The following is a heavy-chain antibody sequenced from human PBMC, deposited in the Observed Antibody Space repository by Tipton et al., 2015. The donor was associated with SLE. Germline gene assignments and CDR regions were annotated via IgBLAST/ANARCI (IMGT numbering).Heavy chain of an antibody. CDR3: AGYTVTTLEGY. CDR1: GGSFSGYY. J-gene: IGHJ4*02. D-gene: IGHD4-11*01. Sequence: LSLTCAVYGGSFSGYYWSWIRQPPGKGLEWIGEITHSGSTNYNPSLKSRVTMSVDTSRNQFSLKLNSVTAADTAVYYCAGYTVTTLEGYWGQGTLVTVSS. CDR2: ITHSGST. V-gene: IGHV4-34*01.